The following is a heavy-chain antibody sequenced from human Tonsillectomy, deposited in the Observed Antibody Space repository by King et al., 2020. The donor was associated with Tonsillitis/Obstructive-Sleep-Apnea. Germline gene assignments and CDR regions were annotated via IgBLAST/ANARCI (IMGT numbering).Heavy chain of an antibody. CDR3: ARGDGYNYQDAFDI. CDR2: INHSGST. J-gene: IGHJ3*02. V-gene: IGHV4-34*01. Sequence: VQLQQWGAGLLKPSETLSLTCAVYGGSFSGYYWSWIRQPPGKGLEWIGEINHSGSTNYNPSLKSRVTISVDTSKNQFSLKLSSVTAADTAVYYCARGDGYNYQDAFDIWGQGTMVTVSS. CDR1: GGSFSGYY. D-gene: IGHD5-24*01.